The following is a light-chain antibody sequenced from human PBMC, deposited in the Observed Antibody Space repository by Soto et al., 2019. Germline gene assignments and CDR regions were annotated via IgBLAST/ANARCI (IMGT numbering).Light chain of an antibody. V-gene: IGLV7-46*01. CDR1: TGAVTSGHY. J-gene: IGLJ2*01. Sequence: QAVVTQEPSLTVSPGGTVTLTCGSSTGAVTSGHYPFWFQQKPGQAPRTLIYDTSNKHSWTPARFSGSLLGGKAALTLSGAQPEDEADYYCLIAYSGVVVFGGGTKLT. CDR2: DTS. CDR3: LIAYSGVVV.